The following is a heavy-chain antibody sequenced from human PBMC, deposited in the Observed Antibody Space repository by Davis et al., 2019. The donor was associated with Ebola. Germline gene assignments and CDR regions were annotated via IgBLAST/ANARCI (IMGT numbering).Heavy chain of an antibody. D-gene: IGHD1-26*01. CDR1: GYTFSNYG. V-gene: IGHV1-18*04. CDR3: ATDFSGSYSTFDY. CDR2: ISAYNGDT. J-gene: IGHJ4*02. Sequence: AASVTVSCKASGYTFSNYGITWVRQAPGQGLEWMGWISAYNGDTDYTQKLQGRVTMTEDTSTDTDYMELTSLRSEDTAVYYCATDFSGSYSTFDYWGQGTLVTVSS.